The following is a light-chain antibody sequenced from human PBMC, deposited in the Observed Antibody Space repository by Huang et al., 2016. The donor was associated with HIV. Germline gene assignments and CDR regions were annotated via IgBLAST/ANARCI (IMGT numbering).Light chain of an antibody. CDR2: GAS. Sequence: EIVLTQSPGTLSLSSGERATLSCRASQRVSSSFLAWYQQKPGQAPRLLIYGASSRATGVPDRFSGSGSGTDFTLTISRLDPEDFAVYYCQQYVTSPYTFGQGTKLEIK. CDR1: QRVSSSF. J-gene: IGKJ2*01. V-gene: IGKV3-20*01. CDR3: QQYVTSPYT.